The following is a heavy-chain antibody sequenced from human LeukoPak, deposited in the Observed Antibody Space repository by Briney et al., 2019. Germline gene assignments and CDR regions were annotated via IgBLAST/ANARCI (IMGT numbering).Heavy chain of an antibody. V-gene: IGHV4-59*01. D-gene: IGHD3-3*01. CDR1: GGSISSYY. CDR3: ARAYDFWSGYYINWFDP. Sequence: SETLSLTCTVSGGSISSYYWSWIRQPPGKGLEWIGYIYYSGSTNYNPSLKSRVTISVDTSKHQFSLKLSSVTAADTAVYYCARAYDFWSGYYINWFDPWGQGTLVTVSS. J-gene: IGHJ5*02. CDR2: IYYSGST.